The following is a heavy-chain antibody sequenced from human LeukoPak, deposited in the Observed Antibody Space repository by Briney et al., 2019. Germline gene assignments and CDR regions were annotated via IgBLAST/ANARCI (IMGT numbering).Heavy chain of an antibody. Sequence: ASVKVSCKASGYTFTGYYMHWVRQAPGQGLEWMGWINPNSGGTNYAQKFQGRVTMTRDTSVSTAYMDLSSVTSDDTAVYFCARSARHCSNGICFTDYYMDVWGRGTTVTVSS. V-gene: IGHV1-2*02. J-gene: IGHJ6*03. CDR3: ARSARHCSNGICFTDYYMDV. CDR1: GYTFTGYY. D-gene: IGHD2-8*01. CDR2: INPNSGGT.